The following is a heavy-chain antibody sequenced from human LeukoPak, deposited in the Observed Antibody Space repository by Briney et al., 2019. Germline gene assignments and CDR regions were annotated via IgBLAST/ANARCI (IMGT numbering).Heavy chain of an antibody. J-gene: IGHJ4*02. CDR1: GYTFTSYY. V-gene: IGHV1-46*01. D-gene: IGHD2-15*01. Sequence: ASVKVSCKASGYTFTSYYMHWVRQAPGQGLEWMGIIDPSGGSTSYAQKFQGRVTMTRDTSTSAVFMELSSLRVDDTAVYYCGRDGGNRWFDFWGQGTLVTVSS. CDR2: IDPSGGST. CDR3: GRDGGNRWFDF.